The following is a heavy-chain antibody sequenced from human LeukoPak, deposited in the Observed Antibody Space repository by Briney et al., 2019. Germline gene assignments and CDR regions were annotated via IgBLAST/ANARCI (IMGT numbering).Heavy chain of an antibody. CDR3: ARDASTSSGYYYGMDV. CDR2: ISYDGSNK. V-gene: IGHV3-30-3*01. D-gene: IGHD2-2*01. CDR1: GFTSSSYA. J-gene: IGHJ6*02. Sequence: GRSLRLSCAASGFTSSSYAMHWVRQAPGKGLEWVAVISYDGSNKYYADSVKGRFTISRDNSKNTLYLQMNSLRAEDTAVYYCARDASTSSGYYYGMDVWGQGTTVTVSS.